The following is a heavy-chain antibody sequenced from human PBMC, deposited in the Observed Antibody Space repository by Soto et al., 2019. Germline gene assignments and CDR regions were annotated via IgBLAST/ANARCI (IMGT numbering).Heavy chain of an antibody. CDR2: ISAYNGNT. D-gene: IGHD3-3*01. CDR1: GYTITSYG. J-gene: IGHJ4*02. Sequence: ASVKVSCKASGYTITSYGISWVRQAPGQGLEWMGWISAYNGNTNYAQKLQGRVTMTTDTSTSTAYMELRSLRSDDTAVYYCARVDTIFGVVTSYYFDYWGQGTLVTVSS. V-gene: IGHV1-18*01. CDR3: ARVDTIFGVVTSYYFDY.